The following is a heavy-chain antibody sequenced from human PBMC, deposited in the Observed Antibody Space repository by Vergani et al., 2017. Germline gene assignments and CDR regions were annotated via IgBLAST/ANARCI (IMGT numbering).Heavy chain of an antibody. Sequence: EVQLVQSGAEVKKPGESLRISCKGSGYSFTSYWISWVRQMPGKGLDWMGRIDPSDSYTNYSPSFQGHVTISADKSISTAYLQWSSLKASDTAMYYCARYNPAGPRGYYYYGMDVWGQGTTVTVSS. J-gene: IGHJ6*02. D-gene: IGHD1-14*01. CDR1: GYSFTSYW. CDR2: IDPSDSYT. V-gene: IGHV5-10-1*01. CDR3: ARYNPAGPRGYYYYGMDV.